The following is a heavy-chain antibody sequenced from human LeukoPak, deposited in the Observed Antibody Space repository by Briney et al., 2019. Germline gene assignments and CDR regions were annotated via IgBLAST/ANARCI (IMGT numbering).Heavy chain of an antibody. CDR1: GVSISSSSYY. Sequence: SETLSLTCTVSGVSISSSSYYWGWIRQPPGKGRDWIGSIYYSGITYYNPSRKSRVTISVDTSKNQFSLKMSAVTAADTAVYYCARDRVEYYMEVWGKETTVTISS. D-gene: IGHD1-14*01. CDR3: ARDRVEYYMEV. V-gene: IGHV4-39*01. J-gene: IGHJ6*03. CDR2: IYYSGIT.